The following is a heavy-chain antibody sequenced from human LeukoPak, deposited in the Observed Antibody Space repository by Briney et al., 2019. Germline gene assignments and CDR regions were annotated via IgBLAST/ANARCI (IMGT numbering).Heavy chain of an antibody. D-gene: IGHD3-10*01. CDR1: GFTVRSNY. CDR3: ARFALNYGSGSYYNTPD. V-gene: IGHV3-53*01. J-gene: IGHJ4*02. CDR2: IYSDGTT. Sequence: PGGSLRLSCAASGFTVRSNYMSWVRQAPGKGLEWVSEIYSDGTTYYAASVKGRFGISRDNSKNTVDLQMNSLRAEDTAVYYCARFALNYGSGSYYNTPDWGQGTLVTVSS.